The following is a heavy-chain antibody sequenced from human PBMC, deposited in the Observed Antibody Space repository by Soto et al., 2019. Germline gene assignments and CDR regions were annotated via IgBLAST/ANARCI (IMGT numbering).Heavy chain of an antibody. Sequence: QVQLVQSGAEVKKPGSSVKDSCRASGDTFTNYTITWVRQAPGQGLVWMGRLIPILGLANYAQKFRGRVTISADKSTTTAYMELRSLRSEDTAMYYCARFKLGEDYWGQGTLVTVSS. J-gene: IGHJ4*02. CDR1: GDTFTNYT. D-gene: IGHD3-16*01. V-gene: IGHV1-69*02. CDR3: ARFKLGEDY. CDR2: LIPILGLA.